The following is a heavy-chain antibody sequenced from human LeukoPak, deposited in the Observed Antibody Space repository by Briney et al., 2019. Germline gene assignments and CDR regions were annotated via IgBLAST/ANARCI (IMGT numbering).Heavy chain of an antibody. CDR2: ISSSSSTI. Sequence: GGSLRLSCAASGFTFSSYSMNWVRQAPGKGLEWVSYISSSSSTIYYADSVKGRFTIPRDNAKNSLYLQMNSLRDEDTAVYYCARDQGYCSSTSCYRDYYYGMDVWGQGTTVTVSS. V-gene: IGHV3-48*02. D-gene: IGHD2-2*02. CDR1: GFTFSSYS. CDR3: ARDQGYCSSTSCYRDYYYGMDV. J-gene: IGHJ6*02.